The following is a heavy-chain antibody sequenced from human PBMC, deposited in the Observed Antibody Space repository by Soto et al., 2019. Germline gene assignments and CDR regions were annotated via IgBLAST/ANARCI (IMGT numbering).Heavy chain of an antibody. D-gene: IGHD3-3*01. CDR1: GDSVTSGSIY. CDR2: VHYTGST. J-gene: IGHJ6*02. Sequence: QVQLQESGPGLVKPSETLSLTCTVSGDSVTSGSIYWSWIRQPPGKGLEWIGYVHYTGSTNYNPYLQSRVAISVDTSKNHFSLTLSSVTAADTAVYYCARDRGNFGVVLADFYQYGMDVWGQGTTVTVSS. CDR3: ARDRGNFGVVLADFYQYGMDV. V-gene: IGHV4-61*03.